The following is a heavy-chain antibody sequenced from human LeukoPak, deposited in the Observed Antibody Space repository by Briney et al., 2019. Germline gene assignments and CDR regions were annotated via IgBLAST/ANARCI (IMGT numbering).Heavy chain of an antibody. D-gene: IGHD3-10*01. V-gene: IGHV3-23*01. CDR2: INNSGGRT. Sequence: GGSLRLSCAASGFTFSVYAMTWVRQAPGKGLEWVSGINNSGGRTYYADSVNGRFTISRDNSKNTLYLHLNNLRAEDTAVYYCVKPGGSFYYGSDDYWGQGTLDTVSS. CDR1: GFTFSVYA. J-gene: IGHJ4*02. CDR3: VKPGGSFYYGSDDY.